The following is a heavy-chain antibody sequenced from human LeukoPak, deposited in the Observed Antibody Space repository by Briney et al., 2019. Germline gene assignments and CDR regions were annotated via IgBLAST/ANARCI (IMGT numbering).Heavy chain of an antibody. CDR2: ISYDGSNK. CDR3: GIIQIVPVAMPFDY. Sequence: GGSLRLSCAASGFIFSNYAMHWVRQAPGKGLEWVAVISYDGSNKYYADSVKGRFTISRDNSKNTLYLQMNSLRAEDTAVYYCGIIQIVPVAMPFDYWGQGTLVTVSS. V-gene: IGHV3-30*04. CDR1: GFIFSNYA. J-gene: IGHJ4*02. D-gene: IGHD2-2*01.